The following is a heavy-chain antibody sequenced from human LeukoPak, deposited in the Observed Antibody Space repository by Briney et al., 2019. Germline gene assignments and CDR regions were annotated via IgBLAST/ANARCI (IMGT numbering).Heavy chain of an antibody. J-gene: IGHJ3*02. CDR1: GFTFSSYS. CDR3: ARVPSIAARGPRDFAFDI. V-gene: IGHV3-21*01. CDR2: ISSSSSYI. Sequence: PGGSLRLSCAASGFTFSSYSMNWVRQAPGKGLEWVSSISSSSSYIYYADSVKGRFTISRDNAKNSLYLQMNSLRAEDTAVYYCARVPSIAARGPRDFAFDIWGQGTMVTVSS. D-gene: IGHD6-6*01.